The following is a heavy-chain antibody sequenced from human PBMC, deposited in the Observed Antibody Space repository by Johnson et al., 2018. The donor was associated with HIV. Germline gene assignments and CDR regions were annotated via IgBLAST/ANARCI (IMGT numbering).Heavy chain of an antibody. CDR3: ARADWGYDSSAFDAFDI. D-gene: IGHD3-22*01. CDR1: GFSFSDYY. V-gene: IGHV3-11*04. CDR2: ISSSGSTI. J-gene: IGHJ3*02. Sequence: VQLVESGGGLVKPGGSLRLSCAASGFSFSDYYMSWIRQAPGKGLESVSYISSSGSTIYYADSVKGRFTISRDNSKNTLYLQMNSLRAEDTAVYYCARADWGYDSSAFDAFDIWGQGTMVTVSS.